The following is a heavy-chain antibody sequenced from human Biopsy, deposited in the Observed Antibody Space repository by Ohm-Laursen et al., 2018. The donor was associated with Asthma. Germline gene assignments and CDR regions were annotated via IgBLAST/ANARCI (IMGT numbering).Heavy chain of an antibody. CDR3: ARAIRLEDFLTGSFTSYFDN. CDR1: GLSLKIGAAG. CDR2: IYWIDDK. D-gene: IGHD3/OR15-3a*01. V-gene: IGHV2-5*01. J-gene: IGHJ4*02. Sequence: TQTLTLTCTFSGLSLKIGAAGAGWIRQPPGKAPECLAVIYWIDDKHYSPSLRNRLTVSKDTSRNRVVLAMTNMEPRDTTTYFCARAIRLEDFLTGSFTSYFDNEDLGTRVSVS.